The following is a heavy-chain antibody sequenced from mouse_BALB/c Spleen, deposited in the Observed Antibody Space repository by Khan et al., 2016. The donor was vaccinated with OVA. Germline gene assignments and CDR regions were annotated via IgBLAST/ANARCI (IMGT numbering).Heavy chain of an antibody. V-gene: IGHV5-9-3*01. J-gene: IGHJ3*01. D-gene: IGHD1-1*01. CDR1: GFTFSNYA. CDR2: ISSGGSYT. Sequence: EVELVESGGGLVKPGGSLKLSCAVSGFTFSNYAMSWVRQTPEKRLEWVATISSGGSYTYYPASVQGRFTISRDNAKNTLYLQMSSLRSEDTAIYNCARELFTTVVATPFAYWGQGTLVTVSA. CDR3: ARELFTTVVATPFAY.